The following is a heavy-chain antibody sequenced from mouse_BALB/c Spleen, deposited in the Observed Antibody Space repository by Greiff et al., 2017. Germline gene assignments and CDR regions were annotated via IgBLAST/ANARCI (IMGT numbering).Heavy chain of an antibody. J-gene: IGHJ1*01. CDR2: INPYNGAT. Sequence: EVQLQQSGPELVKPGASVKISCKASGYSFTGYYMHWVKQSHVKSLEWIGRINPYNGATSYNQNFKDKASLTVDKSSSTAYMELHSLTSEDSAVYYCARGGLRRDWYFDVWGAGTTVTVSS. D-gene: IGHD2-2*01. V-gene: IGHV1-31*01. CDR3: ARGGLRRDWYFDV. CDR1: GYSFTGYY.